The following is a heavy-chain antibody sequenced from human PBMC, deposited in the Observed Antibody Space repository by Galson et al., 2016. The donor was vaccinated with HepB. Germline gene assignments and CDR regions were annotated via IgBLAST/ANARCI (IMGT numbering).Heavy chain of an antibody. CDR1: GGSISSSSYY. CDR2: IYYSGST. V-gene: IGHV4-39*01. CDR3: ARTGFYHFVTGYYCYFDY. Sequence: SETLSLTCTVSGGSISSSSYYWGWIRQPPGKGLEWIGSIYYSGSTYYKPSLKSRVTISADTSKNQFSLKLSSVTAADTAVYYCARTGFYHFVTGYYCYFDYWGQGMLVTVSS. J-gene: IGHJ4*02. D-gene: IGHD3-9*01.